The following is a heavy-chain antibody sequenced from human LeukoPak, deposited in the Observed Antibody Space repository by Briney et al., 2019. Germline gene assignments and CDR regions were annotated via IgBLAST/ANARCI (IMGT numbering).Heavy chain of an antibody. CDR3: ARNPSTALDY. V-gene: IGHV1-18*01. D-gene: IGHD4-17*01. CDR2: ISAYNGNT. Sequence: GASVKVSCKASGYTFPSYGISWVRQAPGQGLEWMGWISAYNGNTNYAQKFQGRVTMTTDTSTSTGHLELRTLRSDDTAVYYCARNPSTALDYWGQGTLVTVSS. J-gene: IGHJ4*02. CDR1: GYTFPSYG.